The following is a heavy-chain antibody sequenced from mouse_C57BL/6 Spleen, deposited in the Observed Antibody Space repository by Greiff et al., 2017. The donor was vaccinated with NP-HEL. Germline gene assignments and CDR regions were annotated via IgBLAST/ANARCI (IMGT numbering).Heavy chain of an antibody. Sequence: QVQLQQSGPGLVQPSQSLSITCTVSGFSLTSYGVHWVRQSPGKGLEWLGVIWSGGSTDYNAAFISRLSISKDNSKSQVFFKMNSLQADDTAIYYCARENYGNPFAYWGQGTLVTVSA. CDR3: ARENYGNPFAY. CDR1: GFSLTSYG. J-gene: IGHJ3*01. D-gene: IGHD2-1*01. V-gene: IGHV2-2*01. CDR2: IWSGGST.